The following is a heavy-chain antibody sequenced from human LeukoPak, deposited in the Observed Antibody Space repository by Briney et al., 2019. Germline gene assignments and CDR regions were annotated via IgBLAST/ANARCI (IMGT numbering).Heavy chain of an antibody. CDR1: GFTFSSYD. CDR3: ARGEEGATTIDY. J-gene: IGHJ4*02. V-gene: IGHV3-13*01. D-gene: IGHD1-26*01. Sequence: GGSLRVSCAASGFTFSSYDMHWVRQATGKGLEWVSAIGTAGDTYYPGSVKGRFTISRENAKNSLYLQMNSLRAGDTAVYYCARGEEGATTIDYWGQGTLVTVSS. CDR2: IGTAGDT.